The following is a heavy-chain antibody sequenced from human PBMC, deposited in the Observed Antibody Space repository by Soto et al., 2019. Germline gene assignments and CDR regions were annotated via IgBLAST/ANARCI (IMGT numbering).Heavy chain of an antibody. Sequence: QVQLQESGPGLVKPSQTLSLTCTVSGGSISSGDYHWNWIRQHPGKGLEWIGYIYYSGSTYYNPSLGSRLNVSIDTSKNQVSRKLTSVTAADTAVYYCARKVRYPHTGGMDVWGQGTTVTVSS. V-gene: IGHV4-31*03. CDR2: IYYSGST. CDR1: GGSISSGDYH. J-gene: IGHJ6*02. CDR3: ARKVRYPHTGGMDV. D-gene: IGHD5-18*01.